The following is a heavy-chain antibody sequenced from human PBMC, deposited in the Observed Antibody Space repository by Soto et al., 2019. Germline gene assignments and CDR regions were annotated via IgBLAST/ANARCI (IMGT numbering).Heavy chain of an antibody. CDR3: ARDLWGYCGADCYPLDV. D-gene: IGHD2-21*02. V-gene: IGHV4-59*01. Sequence: SETLSLTCTVSGGSISSYYWSWIRQRPGKGLEWIGYMYNTGSTIYNPSLKSRVTISVDTSKNQFSLKLNSVTAADTAVYYCARDLWGYCGADCYPLDVWGQGTTVTVS. CDR2: MYNTGST. CDR1: GGSISSYY. J-gene: IGHJ6*02.